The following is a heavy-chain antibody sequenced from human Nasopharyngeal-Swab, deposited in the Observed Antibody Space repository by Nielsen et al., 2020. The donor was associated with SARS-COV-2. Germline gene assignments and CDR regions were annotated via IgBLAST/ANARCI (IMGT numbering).Heavy chain of an antibody. Sequence: ASVKVSCKASGYTFTNNYMHWVRQTPAQGLEWMGIINPSGGTTTYAQKFQGGVTMTRDTSTTTVYMELSSLRSEDTAVYYCARGTTFDAFDVWGQGTKVTVSS. CDR1: GYTFTNNY. V-gene: IGHV1-46*01. D-gene: IGHD1-1*01. J-gene: IGHJ3*01. CDR3: ARGTTFDAFDV. CDR2: INPSGGTT.